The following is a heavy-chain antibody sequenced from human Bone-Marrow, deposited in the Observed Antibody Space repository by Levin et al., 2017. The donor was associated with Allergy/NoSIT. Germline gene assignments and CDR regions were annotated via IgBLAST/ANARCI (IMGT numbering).Heavy chain of an antibody. CDR2: ISSSGSTI. J-gene: IGHJ4*02. CDR1: GFTFSSYS. V-gene: IGHV3-48*02. D-gene: IGHD5-24*01. CDR3: ARGGLLEMSTIFY. Sequence: SCAASGFTFSSYSMNWVRQAPGKGLEWVSYISSSGSTISYADSVKGRFTISRDNAKNSLYLQMNSLRDEDTALYYCARGGLLEMSTIFYWGQGTLVTVSS.